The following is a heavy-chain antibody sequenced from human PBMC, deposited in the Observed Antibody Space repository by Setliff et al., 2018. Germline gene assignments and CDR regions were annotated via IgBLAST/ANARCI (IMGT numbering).Heavy chain of an antibody. J-gene: IGHJ4*02. CDR1: GFSVGSTY. V-gene: IGHV3-53*04. D-gene: IGHD3-3*01. CDR2: MYSGGGT. Sequence: PGGSLRLSCVASGFSVGSTYMTWVRQAPGKGLEWVSVMYSGGGTDYLDALRGRFTITRSNSRNAVYLQMNGLRVEDTAVYFCARAGTVGERIAGWDSWGPGTLVTAS. CDR3: ARAGTVGERIAGWDS.